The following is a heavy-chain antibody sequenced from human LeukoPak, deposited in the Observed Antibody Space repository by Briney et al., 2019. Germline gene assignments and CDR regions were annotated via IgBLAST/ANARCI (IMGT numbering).Heavy chain of an antibody. D-gene: IGHD1-7*01. CDR3: AKDLELGYFDY. Sequence: GGSLRLSCGASGFTFSNYAMYWVRQAPGKGLEWVSGLSGGGDSTYYADSVKGRFTISRDNSKNTLYLEMNSLRAEDTAVYYCAKDLELGYFDYWGQGTLVTVSS. J-gene: IGHJ4*02. V-gene: IGHV3-23*01. CDR1: GFTFSNYA. CDR2: LSGGGDST.